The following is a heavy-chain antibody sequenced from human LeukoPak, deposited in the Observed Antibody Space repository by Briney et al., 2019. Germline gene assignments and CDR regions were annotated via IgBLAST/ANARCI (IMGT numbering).Heavy chain of an antibody. CDR1: GFTFSSYA. V-gene: IGHV3-30*04. CDR2: ISYDESKI. CDR3: ARRPVAAEYFQH. D-gene: IGHD6-25*01. Sequence: GGSLRLSCAASGFTFSSYAMHWVRQAPGEGLEWVAVISYDESKIYYADSVKGRFTISRDLSTNTLYLQMNSLTTEDTAMYFCARRPVAAEYFQHWGQGTLVTVSS. J-gene: IGHJ1*01.